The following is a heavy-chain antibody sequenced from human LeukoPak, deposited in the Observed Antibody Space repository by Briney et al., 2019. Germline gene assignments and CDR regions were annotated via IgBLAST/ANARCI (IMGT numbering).Heavy chain of an antibody. Sequence: PGRSLRLSCAASGFTFSSYAMHWVRQAPGKGLEWVAVISYDGSKTYYADSVKGRFTISRDNSKNTLYLQMNSLRAEDTAVYCCARETEWLSTPSYYYGMDVWGQGTTVTVSS. J-gene: IGHJ6*02. CDR3: ARETEWLSTPSYYYGMDV. V-gene: IGHV3-30-3*01. CDR2: ISYDGSKT. D-gene: IGHD3-3*01. CDR1: GFTFSSYA.